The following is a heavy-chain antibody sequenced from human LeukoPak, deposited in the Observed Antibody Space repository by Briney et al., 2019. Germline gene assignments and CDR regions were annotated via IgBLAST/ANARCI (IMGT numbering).Heavy chain of an antibody. CDR3: AIWTSGNY. D-gene: IGHD1-1*01. CDR1: QFTFNGSW. CDR2: MDPTGSQK. V-gene: IGHV3-7*01. J-gene: IGHJ4*02. Sequence: GGSLRLSCADSQFTFNGSWMNWVRQAPGKGLEWVANMDPTGSQKRYVDSVRGRFTISKDNPGASIYLDMHSLRAEDTAIYYYAIWTSGNYWGQGTLVTVSS.